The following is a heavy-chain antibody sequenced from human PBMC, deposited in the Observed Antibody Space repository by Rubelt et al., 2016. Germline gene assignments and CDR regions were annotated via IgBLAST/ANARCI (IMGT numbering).Heavy chain of an antibody. V-gene: IGHV3-23*01. CDR1: GFTFSNYA. CDR2: IRGSGGSS. D-gene: IGHD4-17*01. CDR3: GRDPNGDFFGAFDM. Sequence: CAASGFTFSNYAMSWARQAPGKGLEWVSGIRGSGGSSLYADSVKGRFTISRENSKNTLYLQMNDLRAEDTALYYCGRDPNGDFFGAFDMWGRGTLVTVSS. J-gene: IGHJ3*02.